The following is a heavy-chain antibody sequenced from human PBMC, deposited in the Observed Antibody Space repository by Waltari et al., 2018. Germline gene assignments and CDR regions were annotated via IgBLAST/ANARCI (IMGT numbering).Heavy chain of an antibody. D-gene: IGHD3-9*01. CDR3: ASGPTGYDWYFDL. V-gene: IGHV4-59*01. Sequence: QAQLQESGPGLVKPSETLSLTCTVSGGSISSYYWSWIRQPPGKGLEWIGYIYYSGSTNYNPSLKSRVTISVDTSKNQFSLKLSSVTAADTAVYYCASGPTGYDWYFDLWGRGTLVTVSS. CDR2: IYYSGST. CDR1: GGSISSYY. J-gene: IGHJ2*01.